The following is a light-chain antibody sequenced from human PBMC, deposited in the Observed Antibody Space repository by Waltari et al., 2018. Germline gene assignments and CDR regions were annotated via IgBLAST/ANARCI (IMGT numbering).Light chain of an antibody. Sequence: DIVMTQTPLSLSISPGQQASISCKSSQSLLHRDGKTYLYCYLKRPGQSPQLLISEVSSRFSGVPDRFSGSWSGTDFTLKISRVEAEDVGLYYCMQGVHLPLTFGGGTKVEIQ. CDR3: MQGVHLPLT. CDR1: QSLLHRDGKTY. J-gene: IGKJ4*01. CDR2: EVS. V-gene: IGKV2-29*03.